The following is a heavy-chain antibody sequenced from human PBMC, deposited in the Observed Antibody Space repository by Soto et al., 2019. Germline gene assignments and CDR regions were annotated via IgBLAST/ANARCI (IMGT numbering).Heavy chain of an antibody. J-gene: IGHJ6*02. CDR3: ASYLGPRIVVVPAAIEDYYYYGMDA. CDR1: GGTFSSYA. D-gene: IGHD2-2*02. V-gene: IGHV1-69*13. CDR2: IIPIFGTA. Sequence: ASVKVSCKASGGTFSSYAISWVRQAPGQGLEWMGGIIPIFGTANYAQKFQGRVTIAADESTSTAYMELSSLRSEDTAVYYCASYLGPRIVVVPAAIEDYYYYGMDAWGQGTTVTVSS.